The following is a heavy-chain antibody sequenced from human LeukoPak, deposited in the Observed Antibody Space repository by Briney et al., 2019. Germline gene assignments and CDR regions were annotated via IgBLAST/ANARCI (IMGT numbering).Heavy chain of an antibody. CDR1: GGSITDYY. Sequence: SETLSLTCTVSGGSITDYYWSWPRQPPGKGLQWIGFIYHTGSTRYNPSLRSRVTISVDTSKEQFSLELISVSAADTAVYYCARQPPYRYSSTWPPFYYYGMDVWGQGATVTVSS. J-gene: IGHJ6*02. CDR3: ARQPPYRYSSTWPPFYYYGMDV. D-gene: IGHD4-11*01. CDR2: IYHTGST. V-gene: IGHV4-59*08.